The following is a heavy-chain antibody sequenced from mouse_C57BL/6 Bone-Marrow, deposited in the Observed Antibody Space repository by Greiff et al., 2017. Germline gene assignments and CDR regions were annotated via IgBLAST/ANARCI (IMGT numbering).Heavy chain of an antibody. CDR2: IDPSDSYT. D-gene: IGHD2-4*01. CDR3: VIYYEYDY. Sequence: QVQLQQPGAELVKPGASVKLSCKASGYTFTSYWMQWVKQRPGQGLEWIGEIDPSDSYTNYNQKFKGKATLTVDTSSSTAYMQLSSLTSEDSAVYFCVIYYEYDYWGQGATLTVSP. V-gene: IGHV1-50*01. J-gene: IGHJ2*01. CDR1: GYTFTSYW.